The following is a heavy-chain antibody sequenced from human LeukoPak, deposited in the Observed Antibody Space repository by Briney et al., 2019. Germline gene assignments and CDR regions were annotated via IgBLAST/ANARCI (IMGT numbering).Heavy chain of an antibody. J-gene: IGHJ4*02. CDR1: GGSISSYY. CDR3: ARTEPVAGFDY. Sequence: PSETLSLTCTVSGGSISSYYWSWIRQPPGKGLEWIGYIYYSGSTNYNPSLKSRVTISVDTSKNQFSLKLSSVTAADTAVYYCARTEPVAGFDYWGQGTLVTGSS. CDR2: IYYSGST. V-gene: IGHV4-59*01. D-gene: IGHD6-19*01.